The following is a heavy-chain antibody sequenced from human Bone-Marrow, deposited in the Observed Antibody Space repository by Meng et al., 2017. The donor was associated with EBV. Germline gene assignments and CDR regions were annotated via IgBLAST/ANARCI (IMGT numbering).Heavy chain of an antibody. D-gene: IGHD5-12*01. CDR2: INPSGGSA. CDR3: ARGGHGYGDY. CDR1: GNTITGYY. J-gene: IGHJ4*02. V-gene: IGHV1-46*01. Sequence: QVQLVPAGAEGKKPGASVKVSCEASGNTITGYYIHWVRQAPGQGLEWMGSINPSGGSASNTQRFQGRVTLTRDTSTSTVYMELGSLTSEDTAVYYCARGGHGYGDYWGQGTLVTVSS.